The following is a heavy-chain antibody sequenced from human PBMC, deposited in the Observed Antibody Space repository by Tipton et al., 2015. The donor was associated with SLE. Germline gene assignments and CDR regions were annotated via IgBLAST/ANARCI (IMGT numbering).Heavy chain of an antibody. CDR2: ISWSSGTI. J-gene: IGHJ6*02. D-gene: IGHD4-11*01. Sequence: SLRLSCAASGFTFDDYAMHWVRQGPGKGLEWVSGISWSSGTIGYADSLKGRLTISRDNAKNSLYLQMSNLKPEDTAVYYCSGTKTPKHRTESTVLNSDYGMDVGDQGTTVTVTS. CDR1: GFTFDDYA. V-gene: IGHV3-9*01. CDR3: SGTKTPKHRTESTVLNSDYGMDV.